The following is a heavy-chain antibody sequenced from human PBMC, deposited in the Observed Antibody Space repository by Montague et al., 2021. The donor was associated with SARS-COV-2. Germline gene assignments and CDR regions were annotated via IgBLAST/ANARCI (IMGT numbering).Heavy chain of an antibody. CDR1: GDSITYFY. CDR3: ARGVVAAPPVVDY. CDR2: ISAGGGA. J-gene: IGHJ4*02. D-gene: IGHD2-15*01. Sequence: SETRSLTCTVSGDSITYFYWNWIRQPAGNGLERIGRISAGGGANYNPSLKSRVTMSMDTSKRQLTLKLNPVAAEDTAVSYCARGVVAAPPVVDYWGRGTLVTVSS. V-gene: IGHV4-4*07.